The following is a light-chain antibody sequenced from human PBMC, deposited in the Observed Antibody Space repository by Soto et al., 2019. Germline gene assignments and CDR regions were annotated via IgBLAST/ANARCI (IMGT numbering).Light chain of an antibody. J-gene: IGLJ1*01. CDR1: SSNIGAGYD. CDR2: GSS. V-gene: IGLV1-40*01. Sequence: QSVLTQPPAVSGAPGQRVTIPCAGSSSNIGAGYDVQWYQQVPGAAPKLLIYGSSNRPSGVPDRFSGSKSGTSASLAITGLQAEDEADYYCQSHDSSLIDYVFGTGTKLTVL. CDR3: QSHDSSLIDYV.